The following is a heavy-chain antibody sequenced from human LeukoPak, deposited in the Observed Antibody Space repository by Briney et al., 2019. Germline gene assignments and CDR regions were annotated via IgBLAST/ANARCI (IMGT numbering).Heavy chain of an antibody. J-gene: IGHJ5*02. V-gene: IGHV1-69*05. Sequence: SVKVSCKASGGTFSSYAISWVRQAPGQGLEWMGGIIPIFGTANYAQKFQGRVTITTDESTSTAYMELSSLRSEDTAVYYCANYRDIVVEAWFDPWGQGTLVTVSS. CDR2: IIPIFGTA. D-gene: IGHD2-2*01. CDR3: ANYRDIVVEAWFDP. CDR1: GGTFSSYA.